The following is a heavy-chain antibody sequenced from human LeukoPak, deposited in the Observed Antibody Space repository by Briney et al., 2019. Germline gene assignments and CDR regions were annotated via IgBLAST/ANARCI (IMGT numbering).Heavy chain of an antibody. Sequence: GGSLRLSCAASGFTFSSYSMNWVRQAPGKGLEWVSYITSSSSTIYYADSVKGRFTISRGNSKNTLYLQMNSLRAEDTAVYYCAKDQAGTTGTTGLDYWGQGTLVTVSS. CDR1: GFTFSSYS. J-gene: IGHJ4*02. CDR3: AKDQAGTTGTTGLDY. D-gene: IGHD1-1*01. CDR2: ITSSSSTI. V-gene: IGHV3-48*01.